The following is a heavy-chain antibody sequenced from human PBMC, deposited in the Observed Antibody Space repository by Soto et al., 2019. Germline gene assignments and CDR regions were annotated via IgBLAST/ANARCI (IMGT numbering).Heavy chain of an antibody. V-gene: IGHV4-31*03. CDR1: GGSISSGGYY. Sequence: QVQLQESGPGLVKPSQTLSLTCTVSGGSISSGGYYWSWIRQHPGKGLEWIGYIYYSGSTYYNPSLKSRVTISVDTSKNQFSLKLSSVTAADTAVYYCAGDSAGYCSGGSCYSPSHFDYWGQGTLVTVSS. CDR2: IYYSGST. D-gene: IGHD2-15*01. J-gene: IGHJ4*02. CDR3: AGDSAGYCSGGSCYSPSHFDY.